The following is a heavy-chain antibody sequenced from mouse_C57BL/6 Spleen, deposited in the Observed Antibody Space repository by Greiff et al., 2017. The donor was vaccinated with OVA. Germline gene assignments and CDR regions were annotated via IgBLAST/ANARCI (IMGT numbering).Heavy chain of an antibody. D-gene: IGHD2-5*01. CDR2: ISYDGSN. Sequence: EVQLQQSGPGLVKPSQSLSLTCSVTGYSITSGYYWNWIRQFPGNKLEWMGYISYDGSNNYNPSLKNRISITRDTSKNQFFLKLNSVTTEDTATYYCASAYYSNYYFDYWGQGTTLTVSS. CDR3: ASAYYSNYYFDY. V-gene: IGHV3-6*01. CDR1: GYSITSGYY. J-gene: IGHJ2*01.